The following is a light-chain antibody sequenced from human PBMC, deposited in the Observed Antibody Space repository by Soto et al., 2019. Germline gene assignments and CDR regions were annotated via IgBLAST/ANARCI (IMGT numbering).Light chain of an antibody. CDR2: DVS. CDR1: QDITNY. J-gene: IGKJ4*01. CDR3: QQYNSYSL. Sequence: DIQMTQSPSSLSASVGDRVTVTCHASQDITNYLNWYQQKPGKAPNLLIYDVSSLESGVSSRFSGSGSGTEFTLTISSLQPDDFATYYCQQYNSYSLFGGGTKVDIK. V-gene: IGKV1-5*01.